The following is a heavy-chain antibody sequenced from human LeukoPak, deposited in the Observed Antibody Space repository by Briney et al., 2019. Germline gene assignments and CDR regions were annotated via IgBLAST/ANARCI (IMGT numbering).Heavy chain of an antibody. V-gene: IGHV4-34*01. D-gene: IGHD3-10*01. Sequence: SETLSLTCAVYGGSFSGYYWSWIRQPPGKGLEWIGEINHSGSTNYNPSLKSRVTISVDTSKNQFSLKLSSVTAADTAVYYCARVAGTMVRGVTRKFDPWGQGTLVTVSS. CDR1: GGSFSGYY. J-gene: IGHJ5*02. CDR2: INHSGST. CDR3: ARVAGTMVRGVTRKFDP.